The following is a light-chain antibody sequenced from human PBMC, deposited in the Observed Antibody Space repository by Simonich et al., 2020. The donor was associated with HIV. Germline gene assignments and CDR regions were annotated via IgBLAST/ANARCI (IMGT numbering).Light chain of an antibody. CDR3: YSTDSSGNHKGV. J-gene: IGLJ3*02. Sequence: SNELTQPPSVSVSPGQTARITCSGDALPKKYAYWYQQKSGQDPVLVISEDTKRPSGIPERCSGSSSGTMATLTISGAQVEDEADYYCYSTDSSGNHKGVFGGGTKLTVL. V-gene: IGLV3-10*01. CDR1: ALPKKY. CDR2: EDT.